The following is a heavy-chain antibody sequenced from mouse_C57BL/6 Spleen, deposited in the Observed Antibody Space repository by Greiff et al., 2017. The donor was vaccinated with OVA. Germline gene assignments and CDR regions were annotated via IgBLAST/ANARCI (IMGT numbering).Heavy chain of an antibody. J-gene: IGHJ2*01. Sequence: QVQLQQPGAELVMPGASVKLSCKASGYTFTSYWMHWVKQRPGQGLEWIGEIDPSDSYTNYNQKFKGKSTLTVDKSSSTAYMQLSSLTSEDSAVYYCARAPGSSSYYFDYWGQGTTLTVSS. V-gene: IGHV1-69*01. CDR3: ARAPGSSSYYFDY. CDR2: IDPSDSYT. D-gene: IGHD1-1*01. CDR1: GYTFTSYW.